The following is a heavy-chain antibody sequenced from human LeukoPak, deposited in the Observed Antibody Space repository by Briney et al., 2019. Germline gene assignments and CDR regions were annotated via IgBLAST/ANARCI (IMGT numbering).Heavy chain of an antibody. CDR3: ARGCGGSCYSGIY. V-gene: IGHV3-66*01. CDR2: IYSGGST. Sequence: GGSLRLSCAASGFTFSGYTMSWVRQAPGKGLEWVSVIYSGGSTYYADSVKGRFTISRDNSKNTLYLQMNSLTAEDTAVYYCARGCGGSCYSGIYWGQGTLVTVSS. D-gene: IGHD2-15*01. CDR1: GFTFSGYT. J-gene: IGHJ4*02.